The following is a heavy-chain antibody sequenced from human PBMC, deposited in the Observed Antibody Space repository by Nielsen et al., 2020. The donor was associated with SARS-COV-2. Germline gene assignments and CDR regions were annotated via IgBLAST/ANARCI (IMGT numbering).Heavy chain of an antibody. V-gene: IGHV3-30*18. Sequence: GESLKISCAASGFTFRNYGMHWVRQTPGRGLEWVAYISYDGSDQYYEDSLKGRFTISRDNSKNILYLQMNNLRAEDTAVYYCVKDGAYYGVRGVVHFGYGGRGNLVTVSS. CDR2: ISYDGSDQ. CDR3: VKDGAYYGVRGVVHFGY. CDR1: GFTFRNYG. D-gene: IGHD3-10*01. J-gene: IGHJ4*02.